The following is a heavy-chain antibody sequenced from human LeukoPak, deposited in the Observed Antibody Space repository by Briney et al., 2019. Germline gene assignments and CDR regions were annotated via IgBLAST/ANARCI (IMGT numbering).Heavy chain of an antibody. CDR2: ISYDGSNK. D-gene: IGHD1-26*01. CDR1: GFTFSNFG. V-gene: IGHV3-30*18. CDR3: AKDQHVGATSNWFDP. Sequence: GGSLRLSCEASGFTFSNFGMPWVRQAPGKGLEWVAVISYDGSNKYYADSVKGRFTISRDNSKNTLYLQMNSLRAEDTAVYYCAKDQHVGATSNWFDPWGQGTLVTVSS. J-gene: IGHJ5*02.